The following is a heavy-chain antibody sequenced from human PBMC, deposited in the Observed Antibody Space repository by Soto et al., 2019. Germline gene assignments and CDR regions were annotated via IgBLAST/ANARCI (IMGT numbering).Heavy chain of an antibody. CDR1: GGSFSGYY. CDR3: ARGGRTYYDFWSGYNNWFDP. D-gene: IGHD3-3*01. CDR2: INHSGST. J-gene: IGHJ5*02. V-gene: IGHV4-34*01. Sequence: PXGTLSLACAVYGGSFSGYYWSWIRQPPGKGLEWIGEINHSGSTNYNPSLKSRVTISVDTSKNQFSLKLSSVTAADTAVYYCARGGRTYYDFWSGYNNWFDPWGQGTLVTVSS.